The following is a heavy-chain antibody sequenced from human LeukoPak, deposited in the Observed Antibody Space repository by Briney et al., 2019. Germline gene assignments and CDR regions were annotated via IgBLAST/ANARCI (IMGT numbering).Heavy chain of an antibody. D-gene: IGHD3-22*01. J-gene: IGHJ4*02. Sequence: ASVKVSCKASGYTFTSSGISWGRQAPGQGLEWMGWLSAYNGNTHYAQKLQGRVTMTTDTSTSTVYMELRSLRSDDTAVYYCARGSPPRRNYDSRGYYSYYFDYWGQGTLVTVSS. V-gene: IGHV1-18*01. CDR3: ARGSPPRRNYDSRGYYSYYFDY. CDR1: GYTFTSSG. CDR2: LSAYNGNT.